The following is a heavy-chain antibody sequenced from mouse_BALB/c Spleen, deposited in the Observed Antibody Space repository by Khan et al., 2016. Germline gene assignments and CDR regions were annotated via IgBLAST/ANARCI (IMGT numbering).Heavy chain of an antibody. CDR1: GFTFSTYG. Sequence: EVELVESGGDLVKPGGSLKLSCAASGFTFSTYGMSWVRQTPDKRLEWVATISSGGGYTYYPDNLKGRFTISRDNAKNTLYLQMSSLKSEDTAMYYCVRRSYYDYENDAMDYGGQGTSVTVSS. J-gene: IGHJ4*01. V-gene: IGHV5-6*01. CDR3: VRRSYYDYENDAMDY. CDR2: ISSGGGYT. D-gene: IGHD2-4*01.